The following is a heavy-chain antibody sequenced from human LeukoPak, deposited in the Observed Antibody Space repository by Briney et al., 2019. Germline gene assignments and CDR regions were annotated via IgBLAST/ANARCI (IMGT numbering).Heavy chain of an antibody. Sequence: GGSLRLSCAASGFTFSNAWMSWVRQAPGKGLEWVGRIKSKTDGGTTDYAAPVKGRFTISRDDSKNTLYLQMNSLKTEDTAVYYCTTGSRIYDPYYYGMDVWGQGTTVTVSS. D-gene: IGHD2/OR15-2a*01. V-gene: IGHV3-15*01. CDR3: TTGSRIYDPYYYGMDV. CDR1: GFTFSNAW. CDR2: IKSKTDGGTT. J-gene: IGHJ6*02.